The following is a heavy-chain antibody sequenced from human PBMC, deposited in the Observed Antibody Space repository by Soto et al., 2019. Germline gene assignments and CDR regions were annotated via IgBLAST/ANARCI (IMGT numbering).Heavy chain of an antibody. J-gene: IGHJ3*02. V-gene: IGHV4-59*01. CDR3: ARLMIVTGGEAFDI. D-gene: IGHD3-22*01. Sequence: SETLSLTCTVSGDSIRSYYWSWIRQPPAKGLEWIGYIYYTGSTNYNPSLKSRVAISVDTSKNQFSLKLTSVTAADTAVYYCARLMIVTGGEAFDIWGQGTMVTVSS. CDR2: IYYTGST. CDR1: GDSIRSYY.